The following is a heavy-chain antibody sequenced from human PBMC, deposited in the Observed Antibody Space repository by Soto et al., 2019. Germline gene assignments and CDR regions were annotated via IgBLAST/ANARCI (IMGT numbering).Heavy chain of an antibody. D-gene: IGHD1-7*01. V-gene: IGHV2-5*02. J-gene: IGHJ6*02. CDR3: AGWNYGFGLDV. CDR1: ALSLNTNGMG. CDR2: IYWDEDK. Sequence: QITLKESGPPLVRPTQRLTLTCSFSALSLNTNGMGVGWIRQPPGKALEWLAFIYWDEDKRYSPSLKTRLTVTTDTSKNAVVLTLTNLDPLDTGTDSGAGWNYGFGLDVWGQGTTVTVSS.